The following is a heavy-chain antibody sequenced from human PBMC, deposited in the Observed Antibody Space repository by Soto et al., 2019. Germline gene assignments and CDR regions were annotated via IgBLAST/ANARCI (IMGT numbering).Heavy chain of an antibody. V-gene: IGHV1-18*01. Sequence: ASVKVSCKASGYTFTSYGISWVRQAPGQGLEWMGWISAYNGNTNYAQKLQGRVTMTTDTSTSTAYMELRSLRSDDTAAYYCARYPLSYDILTGRKTYGMDVWGQGTTVTVSS. J-gene: IGHJ6*02. CDR3: ARYPLSYDILTGRKTYGMDV. CDR2: ISAYNGNT. CDR1: GYTFTSYG. D-gene: IGHD3-9*01.